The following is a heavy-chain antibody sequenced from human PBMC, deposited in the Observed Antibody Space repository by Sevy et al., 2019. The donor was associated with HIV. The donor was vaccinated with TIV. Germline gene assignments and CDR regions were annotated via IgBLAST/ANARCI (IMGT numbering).Heavy chain of an antibody. CDR3: AREETVTHVYYYGMDV. CDR1: GFTFSSYW. CDR2: IKQDGSEK. J-gene: IGHJ6*02. Sequence: GGSLRLSCAASGFTFSSYWMSWVRQAPGKGLEWVANIKQDGSEKYYVDSVKGRFTISRDNAKNSLYLQMNSLRAEDTAVYYCAREETVTHVYYYGMDVWGQGTTVTVSS. D-gene: IGHD4-17*01. V-gene: IGHV3-7*03.